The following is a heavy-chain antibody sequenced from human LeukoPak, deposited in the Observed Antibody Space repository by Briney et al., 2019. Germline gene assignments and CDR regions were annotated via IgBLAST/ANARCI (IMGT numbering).Heavy chain of an antibody. CDR2: IYTSGST. J-gene: IGHJ4*02. V-gene: IGHV4-4*07. D-gene: IGHD3-16*02. CDR3: ALLYDYVGGSYLDY. CDR1: GGSLSSYY. Sequence: SETLSLTCTVSGGSLSSYYWSWIRQPAGKGLEWIGRIYTSGSTNYNPSLKSRVPMSVDTSKNQFSLKLSYVTAADTAVYYCALLYDYVGGSYLDYWGQGTLVTVSS.